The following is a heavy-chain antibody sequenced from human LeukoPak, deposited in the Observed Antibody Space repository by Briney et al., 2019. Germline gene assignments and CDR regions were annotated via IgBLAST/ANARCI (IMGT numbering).Heavy chain of an antibody. D-gene: IGHD1-26*01. J-gene: IGHJ3*02. CDR2: ISWNSGSI. Sequence: PGRSLRLSCAASGFTFDDYAMHWVRQAPGKGLEWVSGISWNSGSIGYADSVKGRFTISRDNAKNSLYLQMNSLRAEDTALYYCAKSLSRELLYAFDIWGQGTMVTASS. V-gene: IGHV3-9*01. CDR1: GFTFDDYA. CDR3: AKSLSRELLYAFDI.